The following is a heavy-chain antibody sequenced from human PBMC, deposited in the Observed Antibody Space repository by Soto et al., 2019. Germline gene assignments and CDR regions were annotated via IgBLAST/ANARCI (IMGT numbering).Heavy chain of an antibody. CDR2: IKPDGGEK. CDR3: ARGGYGGN. CDR1: GFTFSTYW. Sequence: HPGGSLRLSCAASGFTFSTYWMTWVRQAPGKGLEWVANIKPDGGEKYYVDSVKGRFTISRDNAKNSLYLQMNSLRAEDTAVYYCARGGYGGNWGQGTLVTVSS. V-gene: IGHV3-7*03. D-gene: IGHD2-15*01. J-gene: IGHJ1*01.